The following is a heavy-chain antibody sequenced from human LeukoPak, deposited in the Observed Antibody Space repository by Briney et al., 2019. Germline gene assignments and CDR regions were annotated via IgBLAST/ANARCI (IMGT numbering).Heavy chain of an antibody. Sequence: GGSLRLSCSASGFTFRSHAMHWVRQAPGEGLVWVSRLKGDGSEASYADSVKGRFTISRDNSKNTLYLQMNSLRAEDTAVYYCAREYSSSWFYYYYYMDVWGKGTTVTVSS. CDR1: GFTFRSHA. D-gene: IGHD6-6*01. J-gene: IGHJ6*03. CDR2: LKGDGSEA. CDR3: AREYSSSWFYYYYYMDV. V-gene: IGHV3-74*01.